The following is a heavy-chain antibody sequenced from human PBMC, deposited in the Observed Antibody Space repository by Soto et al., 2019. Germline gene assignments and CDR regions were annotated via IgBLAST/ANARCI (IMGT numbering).Heavy chain of an antibody. V-gene: IGHV3-74*01. CDR3: ARDFSGDFDY. D-gene: IGHD3-3*01. CDR2: ISSDGSYT. J-gene: IGHJ4*02. CDR1: GFTFSNYW. Sequence: GGSLRLSCAASGFTFSNYWMHWVRQAPGKGLVWVSRISSDGSYTSDADSVKGRFTISRDNAKNTLHLQMNSLRAEDTAVYYCARDFSGDFDYWGQGTLVTVSS.